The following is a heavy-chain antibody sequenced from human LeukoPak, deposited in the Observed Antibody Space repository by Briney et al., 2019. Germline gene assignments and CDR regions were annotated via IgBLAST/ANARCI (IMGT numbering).Heavy chain of an antibody. CDR2: IYPGDSDT. CDR3: ARQNPLADVFDI. Sequence: GESLKISCKGSGYNFPSYWIGWVRQMPGKGLEWMGIIYPGDSDTRYSPSFQGQVTMSADKSIRTAYLQWSSLKASDTAMYFCARQNPLADVFDIWGQGTMITVSS. V-gene: IGHV5-51*01. J-gene: IGHJ3*02. CDR1: GYNFPSYW.